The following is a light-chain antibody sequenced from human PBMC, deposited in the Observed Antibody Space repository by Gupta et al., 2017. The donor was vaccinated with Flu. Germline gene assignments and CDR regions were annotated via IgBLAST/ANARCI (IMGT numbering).Light chain of an antibody. CDR1: ALPNQF. V-gene: IGLV3-25*03. Sequence: SYELTQPPSASGSPGQTARVTCSGDALPNQFAYWYQQKPGQAPVLVIRKDSERPSGISERFSGSTSGTTVTLTISAVQAEDEADYYCQSADSTETYVVFGGGTKLTVL. CDR3: QSADSTETYVV. CDR2: KDS. J-gene: IGLJ2*01.